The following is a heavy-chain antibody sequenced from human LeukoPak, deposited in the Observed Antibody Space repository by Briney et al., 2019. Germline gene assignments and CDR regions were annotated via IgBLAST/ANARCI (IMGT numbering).Heavy chain of an antibody. CDR1: GFTFSGSA. J-gene: IGHJ4*02. D-gene: IGHD2-2*01. CDR2: INPNSGDT. Sequence: GGSLRLSCAASGFTFSGSAMHWVRQAPGQGLEWMGRINPNSGDTNYAQNFQGRVTMTRDTSINTAYMELSRLRSDDTAVYYCARDYCSSTSCLFDYWGQGTLVTVSS. CDR3: ARDYCSSTSCLFDY. V-gene: IGHV1-2*06.